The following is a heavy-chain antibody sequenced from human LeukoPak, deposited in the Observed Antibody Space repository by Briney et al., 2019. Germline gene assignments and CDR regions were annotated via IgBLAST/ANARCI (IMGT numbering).Heavy chain of an antibody. D-gene: IGHD3-10*01. CDR3: ASNYYGSGSYDY. CDR2: IHYSANN. CDR1: GGSISSGDYY. V-gene: IGHV4-30-4*01. J-gene: IGHJ4*02. Sequence: SQTLSLTCTVSGGSISSGDYYWSWIRQPPGKGLEWIGYIHYSANNYYNPSLKSRVTISVDTSKNQFSLKLSSVTAADTAVYYCASNYYGSGSYDYWGQGTLVTVSS.